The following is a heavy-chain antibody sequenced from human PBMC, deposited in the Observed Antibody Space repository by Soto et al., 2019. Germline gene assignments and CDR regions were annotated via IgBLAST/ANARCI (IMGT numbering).Heavy chain of an antibody. Sequence: EVQLVETGGGLIQPGGSLTLSCEASGMIVSINYISWVRQAPGKGLEWVAIIYSGGATHYAGSVKGRFTISRDSSRTTVSLQMNALRVDDTARYYCARVAFRGQFGDLSDFDPWGQGTLVTVSS. CDR2: IYSGGAT. V-gene: IGHV3-53*02. CDR1: GMIVSINY. CDR3: ARVAFRGQFGDLSDFDP. D-gene: IGHD3-10*01. J-gene: IGHJ5*02.